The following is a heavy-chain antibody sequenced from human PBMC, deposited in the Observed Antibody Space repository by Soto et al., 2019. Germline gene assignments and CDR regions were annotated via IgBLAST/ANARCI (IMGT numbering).Heavy chain of an antibody. V-gene: IGHV4-61*01. CDR3: ARMGHRYYWKYLNY. CDR1: GGSVSGCSYY. J-gene: IGHJ4*02. Sequence: PSETLSLACNVSGGSVSGCSYYWSWIRQPPGRGLEWIGYIYYSGSTNYNPSLKSRVTISVDTSKNQFSLELSSVTAADTAVYYCARMGHRYYWKYLNYWGQGTRVTVST. D-gene: IGHD1-20*01. CDR2: IYYSGST.